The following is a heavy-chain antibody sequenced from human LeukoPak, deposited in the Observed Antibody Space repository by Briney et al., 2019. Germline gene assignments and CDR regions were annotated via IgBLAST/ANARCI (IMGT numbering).Heavy chain of an antibody. D-gene: IGHD2-15*01. CDR3: ARESGYCSGGICYLLDY. CDR2: VNPDTGNT. CDR1: GYTFTNYG. V-gene: IGHV1-18*01. J-gene: IGHJ4*02. Sequence: ASVKVSFKAFGYTFTNYGISWVRQAPGQGLEWMGWVNPDTGNTNYAQKLQGRVTMTTDTSTSTVYMELRSLRSDDTALYYCARESGYCSGGICYLLDYWGQGTLVTVSS.